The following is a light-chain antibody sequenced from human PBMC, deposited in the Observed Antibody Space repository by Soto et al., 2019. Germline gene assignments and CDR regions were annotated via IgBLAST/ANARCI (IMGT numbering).Light chain of an antibody. V-gene: IGLV1-40*01. CDR2: ANN. J-gene: IGLJ3*02. CDR1: RSNLGAGYD. Sequence: QSVLTQPPSVSGAPGQGITISCTGTRSNLGAGYDVHWYQQLPGAAPKLLIYANNKRPSGVLDRFSGSKSGTSASPAITGLQAEDEADYYCQSYDNSLSGAWVFGGGTKLTVL. CDR3: QSYDNSLSGAWV.